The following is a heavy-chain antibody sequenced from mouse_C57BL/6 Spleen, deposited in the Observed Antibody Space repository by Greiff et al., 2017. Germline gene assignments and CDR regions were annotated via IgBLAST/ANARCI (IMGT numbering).Heavy chain of an antibody. V-gene: IGHV1-64*01. J-gene: IGHJ2*01. D-gene: IGHD2-1*01. CDR2: IHPNSGST. CDR3: AREGGGNLDY. Sequence: QVQLQQSGAEPVKPGASVKLSCKASGYTFTSYWMHWVKQRPGQGLEWIGMIHPNSGSTNYNEKFKSKATLTVDKSSSTAYMQLSSLTSEDSAVYYCAREGGGNLDYWGQGTTLTVSS. CDR1: GYTFTSYW.